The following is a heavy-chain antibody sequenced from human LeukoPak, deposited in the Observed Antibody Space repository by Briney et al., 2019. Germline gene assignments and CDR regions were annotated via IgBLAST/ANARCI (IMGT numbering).Heavy chain of an antibody. V-gene: IGHV4-34*01. CDR2: INHSGST. CDR3: ARGGYGSGSYYRSLFHYYYMDV. J-gene: IGHJ6*03. CDR1: GGSFSGYY. Sequence: SETVSLTCAVYGGSFSGYYWSCIRQPPGKGLEWIGEINHSGSTNYNPSLKSRVTISVDTSKNQFSLKLSSVTAADTAVYYCARGGYGSGSYYRSLFHYYYMDVWGKGTTVTVSS. D-gene: IGHD3-10*01.